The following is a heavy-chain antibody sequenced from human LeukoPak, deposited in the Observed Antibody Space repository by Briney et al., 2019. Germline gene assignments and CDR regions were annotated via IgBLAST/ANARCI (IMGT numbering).Heavy chain of an antibody. D-gene: IGHD3-16*01. CDR2: ITRDGSST. CDR1: GFTFSSSW. Sequence: GGSLRLSFPSSGFTFSSSWMNWVRQPPGKGLWWVSRITRDGSSTTYADSVKGRFTTSRDNAKNTLYLQMDSLRDDDTAVYYCARDPGYESWGPFWGGMDVWGNGTTVIVSS. J-gene: IGHJ6*04. V-gene: IGHV3-74*01. CDR3: ARDPGYESWGPFWGGMDV.